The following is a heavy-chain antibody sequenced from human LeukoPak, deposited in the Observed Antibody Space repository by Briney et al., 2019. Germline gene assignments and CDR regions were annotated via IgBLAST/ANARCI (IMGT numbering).Heavy chain of an antibody. V-gene: IGHV3-7*01. CDR3: ARTVRGIVMPQNAFDI. D-gene: IGHD3-22*01. CDR1: GFTFSNYW. CDR2: IKEGGSGK. Sequence: GGSLRLSCAASGFTFSNYWMSWVRQAPGKGLEWVANIKEGGSGKNYVNSVKGRFTISRDNARNSLYLHMDSLRAEDTAVYYCARTVRGIVMPQNAFDIWGQGTRVTVSS. J-gene: IGHJ3*02.